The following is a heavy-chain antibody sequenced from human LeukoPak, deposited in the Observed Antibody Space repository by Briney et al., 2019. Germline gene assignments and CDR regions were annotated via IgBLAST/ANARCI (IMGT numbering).Heavy chain of an antibody. Sequence: PGRSLRLSCAASGFTFSSYAMHWVRQAPGKGLEWVAVISYDGSNKYYADSVKGRFTISRDNSKNTLYLQMNSLRAEDTAIYYCATSRTFDYWGQGTLVTVSS. J-gene: IGHJ4*02. CDR2: ISYDGSNK. V-gene: IGHV3-30-3*01. CDR1: GFTFSSYA. CDR3: ATSRTFDY. D-gene: IGHD2-2*01.